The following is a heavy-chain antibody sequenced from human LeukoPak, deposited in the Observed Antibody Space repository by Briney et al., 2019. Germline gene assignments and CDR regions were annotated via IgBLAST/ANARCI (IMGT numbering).Heavy chain of an antibody. CDR1: GGSISSSSYY. Sequence: SETLSLTCTVSGGSISSSSYYWGWIRQPPGKGLEWIGSIYYSGSTYYNPSLKSRVTISVDTSKNQFSLKLSSVTAADTAVYYCARGGSSWLRSRGNWFDPWGQGTLVTVSS. V-gene: IGHV4-39*07. CDR3: ARGGSSWLRSRGNWFDP. CDR2: IYYSGST. D-gene: IGHD6-13*01. J-gene: IGHJ5*02.